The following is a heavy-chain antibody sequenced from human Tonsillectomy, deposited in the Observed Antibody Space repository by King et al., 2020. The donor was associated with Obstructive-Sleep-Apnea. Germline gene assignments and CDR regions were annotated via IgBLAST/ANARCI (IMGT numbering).Heavy chain of an antibody. CDR2: IYWNDDK. CDR1: GFSLTTSGVG. D-gene: IGHD4-23*01. V-gene: IGHV2-5*01. J-gene: IGHJ6*02. Sequence: NLQESGPTLVKPTQTLTLTCTFSGFSLTTSGVGVGWIRQPPGKALEWLAVIYWNDDKRYSPSLKNRLTITKDTSKNQVVLTMTNMDPVDTATYYCAHRQPLDGGNYYYFGMDVWGQGTTVTVSS. CDR3: AHRQPLDGGNYYYFGMDV.